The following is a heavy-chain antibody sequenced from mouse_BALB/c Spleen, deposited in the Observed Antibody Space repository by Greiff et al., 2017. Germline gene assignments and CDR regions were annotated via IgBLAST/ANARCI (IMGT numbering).Heavy chain of an antibody. CDR2: ISSGSSTI. D-gene: IGHD1-1*01. CDR3: ARGPNYYGSSSWYFDV. J-gene: IGHJ1*01. V-gene: IGHV5-17*02. CDR1: GFTFSSFG. Sequence: EVQRVESGGGLVQPGGSRKLSCAASGFTFSSFGMHWVRQAPEKGLEWVAYISSGSSTIYYADTVKGRFTISRDNPKNTLFLQMTSLRSEDTAMYYCARGPNYYGSSSWYFDVWGAGTTVTVSS.